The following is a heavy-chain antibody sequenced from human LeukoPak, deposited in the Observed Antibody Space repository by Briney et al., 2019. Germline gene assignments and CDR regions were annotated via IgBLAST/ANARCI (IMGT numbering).Heavy chain of an antibody. CDR3: ARGGGYSGYEVSVFDY. CDR2: ISSSGSTI. D-gene: IGHD5-12*01. CDR1: GLTFSSYE. Sequence: PGGSLKLSCAASGLTFSSYEMNWVRQAPGKGLEWVSYISSSGSTIYYADSVKGRFTISRDNAKNSLYLQMNSLRAEDTAVYYCARGGGYSGYEVSVFDYWGQGTLVTVSS. V-gene: IGHV3-48*03. J-gene: IGHJ4*02.